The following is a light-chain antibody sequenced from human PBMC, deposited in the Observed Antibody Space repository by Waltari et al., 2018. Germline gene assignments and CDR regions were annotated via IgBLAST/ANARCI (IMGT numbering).Light chain of an antibody. V-gene: IGLV2-14*01. CDR2: EVS. CDR1: SSDVGGYNY. CDR3: SSYTSSSTVV. Sequence: QSALTQPASVSGSPGQSITISCTGTSSDVGGYNYVSWYQQHPGKAPKLMIYEVSNRPSGVSNRFSGSKSCNTASLTISGRQAEDEADYYCSSYTSSSTVVFGGGTKLTGL. J-gene: IGLJ2*01.